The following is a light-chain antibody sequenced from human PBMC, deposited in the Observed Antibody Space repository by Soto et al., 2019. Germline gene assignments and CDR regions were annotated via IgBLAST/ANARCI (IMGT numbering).Light chain of an antibody. J-gene: IGKJ1*01. CDR1: QSVGST. Sequence: EIVMTQSPGTLSVSPGERATLSCRASQSVGSTLAWYQHKLGQAPRLLIYDVSTRATDIPARFSGSGSGTDFTLSISSLQSEDLAIYYCQQYSTWLWTFGQGTKVEIK. V-gene: IGKV3-15*01. CDR2: DVS. CDR3: QQYSTWLWT.